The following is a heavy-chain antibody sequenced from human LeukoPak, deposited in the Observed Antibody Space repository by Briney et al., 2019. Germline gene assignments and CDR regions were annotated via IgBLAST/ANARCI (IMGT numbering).Heavy chain of an antibody. V-gene: IGHV4-39*07. CDR3: AREGYCTNGVCYESRWANWSDP. J-gene: IGHJ5*02. D-gene: IGHD2-8*01. Sequence: NSSETLSLNCDVSGGSISSTLYYWGWIRQPPGKGLEWIGSIYYSGSTYYNPSLKSRVTISVDTSKNQFSLKLSSVTAADTAVYYCAREGYCTNGVCYESRWANWSDPWGQGTLVTVSS. CDR1: GGSISSTLYY. CDR2: IYYSGST.